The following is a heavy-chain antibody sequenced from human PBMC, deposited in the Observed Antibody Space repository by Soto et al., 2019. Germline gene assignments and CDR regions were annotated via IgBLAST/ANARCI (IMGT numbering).Heavy chain of an antibody. CDR1: GFTFSSYG. CDR3: AKDSMATVTTGAPDY. D-gene: IGHD4-17*01. CDR2: ISYDGRNK. J-gene: IGHJ4*02. V-gene: IGHV3-30*18. Sequence: QVQLVESGGGVVQPGRSLRLSCAASGFTFSSYGMHWVRQAPGKGLEWVAVISYDGRNKYYADSVKGRFTISRDNSKNTLYLQMNSLRAEDTAVYYCAKDSMATVTTGAPDYWGQGTLVTVSS.